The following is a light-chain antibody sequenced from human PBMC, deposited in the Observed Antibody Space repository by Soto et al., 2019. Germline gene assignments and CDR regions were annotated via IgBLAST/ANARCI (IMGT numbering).Light chain of an antibody. CDR2: DAS. CDR3: QQYNPWH. Sequence: ELTQSPATLSLSPGEIATLYCRASQSVNTYLAWYKQKPGQAPRLLIYDASNRATGIPARFSGSWSGTDFTLTIRSLEPEDFAVYDCQQYNPWHFGPGPTGDFK. J-gene: IGKJ3*01. V-gene: IGKV3-11*01. CDR1: QSVNTY.